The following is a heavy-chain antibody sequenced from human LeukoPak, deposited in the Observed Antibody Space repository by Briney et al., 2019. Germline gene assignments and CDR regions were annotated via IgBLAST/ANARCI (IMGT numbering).Heavy chain of an antibody. D-gene: IGHD6-19*01. CDR1: GFTFSSYG. J-gene: IGHJ3*02. V-gene: IGHV3-23*01. Sequence: GGSLRLSCAASGFTFSSYGMSWVRQAPGKGLEWVSAISGSGGSTYYADSVKGRFTISRDNSKNTLYLQMNSLRAEDTAVYYCARDKSSGWYGRRFGDAFDIWGQGTMVTVSS. CDR2: ISGSGGST. CDR3: ARDKSSGWYGRRFGDAFDI.